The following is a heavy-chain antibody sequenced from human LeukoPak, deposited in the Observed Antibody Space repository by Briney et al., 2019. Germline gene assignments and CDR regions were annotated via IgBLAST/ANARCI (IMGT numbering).Heavy chain of an antibody. V-gene: IGHV3-33*01. Sequence: PGGSLRLSCAASGFIFSNYGMHWVRQAPGKGLEWVALIWFDGSNKYYADSVKGRFTISRDNSKNTLYLQMNSLRAEDTAVYYCARTSYDSTWAMDFFDFWGQGSLVTVSS. J-gene: IGHJ4*02. CDR2: IWFDGSNK. CDR3: ARTSYDSTWAMDFFDF. D-gene: IGHD3-22*01. CDR1: GFIFSNYG.